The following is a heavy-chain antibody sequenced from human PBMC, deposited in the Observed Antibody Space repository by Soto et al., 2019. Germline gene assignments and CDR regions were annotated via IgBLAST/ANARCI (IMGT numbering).Heavy chain of an antibody. J-gene: IGHJ4*02. CDR1: GGSMSSSNW. D-gene: IGHD1-26*01. CDR2: AHHSGRT. CDR3: ARSEARVPDY. Sequence: SETLSLTCTVSGGSMSSSNWWNWARQSPGKGLEWIGEAHHSGRTNYNPSLKSRVTISVDKSKNHFSLKLTSVTAADTAVYYCARSEARVPDYWCQGTLVTGSS. V-gene: IGHV4-4*02.